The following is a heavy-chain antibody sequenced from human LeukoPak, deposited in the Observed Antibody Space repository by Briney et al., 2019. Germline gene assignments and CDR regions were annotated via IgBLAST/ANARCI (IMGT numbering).Heavy chain of an antibody. CDR2: INHSGST. V-gene: IGHV4-34*01. D-gene: IGHD3-3*01. CDR3: ARGQYDFWSGYIADY. J-gene: IGHJ4*02. CDR1: GGSFSGYY. Sequence: SETLSLTCAVYGGSFSGYYWSWIRQPPGKGLEWIGEINHSGSTNYNPSLKSRVTTSVDTSKNQFSLKLSSVTAADTAVYYCARGQYDFWSGYIADYWGQGTLVTVSS.